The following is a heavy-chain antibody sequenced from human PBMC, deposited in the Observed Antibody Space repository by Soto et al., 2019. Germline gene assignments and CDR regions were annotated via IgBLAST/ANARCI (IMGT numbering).Heavy chain of an antibody. CDR2: ISSSGSTI. CDR1: GFTFSDYY. J-gene: IGHJ6*02. V-gene: IGHV3-11*01. Sequence: GGSLRLSCAASGFTFSDYYMSWIRQAPGKGLEWVSYISSSGSTIYYADSVKGRFTISRDNAKNSLYLQMNSPRAEDTAVYYCARASVVPAAMSFGGLRSTYGMDVWGQGTTVTVSS. CDR3: ARASVVPAAMSFGGLRSTYGMDV. D-gene: IGHD2-2*01.